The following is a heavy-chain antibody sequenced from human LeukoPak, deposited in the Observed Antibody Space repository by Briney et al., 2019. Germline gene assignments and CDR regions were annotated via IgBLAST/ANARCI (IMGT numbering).Heavy chain of an antibody. Sequence: GGSLRLSCAASGFTFSSYAMHWVRQAPGQGPEWVALIRYDGSNKYYADAVKGRFTVSRDNSKNTLYLQMNSLRVEDTAMYYCAKAGTQQWLLFVGVYWGQGALVTVSS. CDR1: GFTFSSYA. V-gene: IGHV3-30*04. J-gene: IGHJ4*02. CDR3: AKAGTQQWLLFVGVY. CDR2: IRYDGSNK. D-gene: IGHD6-19*01.